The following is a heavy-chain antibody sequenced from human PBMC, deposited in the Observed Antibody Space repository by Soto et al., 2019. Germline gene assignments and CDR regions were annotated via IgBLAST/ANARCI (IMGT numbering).Heavy chain of an antibody. J-gene: IGHJ4*02. CDR2: IKSKKDGGAR. Sequence: EVQVVESGGDLVEPGGSLRLSCATSGFMFSSAWMSWVRQAPGKGLEWVARIKSKKDGGARDYAAPVNSRFSISRDDSKSTVYLQMNSLRAEDTALYYCVEGWNDFWGQGTLVTVSS. D-gene: IGHD1-1*01. V-gene: IGHV3-15*01. CDR1: GFMFSSAW. CDR3: VEGWNDF.